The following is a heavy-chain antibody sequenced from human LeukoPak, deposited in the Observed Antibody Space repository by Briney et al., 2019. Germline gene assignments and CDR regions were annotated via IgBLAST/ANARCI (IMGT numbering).Heavy chain of an antibody. J-gene: IGHJ3*02. CDR3: ASGITFGGVIVSPNAFDI. D-gene: IGHD3-16*02. CDR2: INPNSGGT. Sequence: ASVKVSYKASGYTFTGYYMHWVRQAPGQGLEWMGWINPNSGGTNYAQKFQGRVTMTRDTSISTAYMELSRLRSDDTAVYYCASGITFGGVIVSPNAFDIWGQGTMVTVSS. CDR1: GYTFTGYY. V-gene: IGHV1-2*02.